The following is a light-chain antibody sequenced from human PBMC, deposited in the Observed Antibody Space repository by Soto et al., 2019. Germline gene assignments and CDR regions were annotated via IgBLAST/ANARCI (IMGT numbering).Light chain of an antibody. V-gene: IGLV1-40*01. CDR3: QSYNSSLSGYV. J-gene: IGLJ1*01. Sequence: QSVLTQPPSVSGAPGQRVTISCTGNSSNIGAGYDVHWYQQLPGTAPKLLIYTDINRPSGVPDRFSGSKSGASASLAITGLQAEDDADYYCQSYNSSLSGYVSGTGTKLTVL. CDR2: TDI. CDR1: SSNIGAGYD.